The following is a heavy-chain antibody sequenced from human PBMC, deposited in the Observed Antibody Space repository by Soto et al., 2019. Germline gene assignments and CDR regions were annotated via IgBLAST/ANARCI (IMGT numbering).Heavy chain of an antibody. Sequence: PSETLSLTCTVSGGSISSGGYYWSWIRQHPGKGLEWIGYIYYSGSTYYNPSLKSRVTISVDTSRNQFSLKLSSVTAADTAVYYCARLTIFGVVTANDYWGQGTLVTVSS. D-gene: IGHD3-3*01. CDR1: GGSISSGGYY. CDR2: IYYSGST. CDR3: ARLTIFGVVTANDY. J-gene: IGHJ4*02. V-gene: IGHV4-31*03.